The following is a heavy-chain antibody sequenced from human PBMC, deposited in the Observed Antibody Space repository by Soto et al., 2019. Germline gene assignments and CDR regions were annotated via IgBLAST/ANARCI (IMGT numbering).Heavy chain of an antibody. CDR3: ARHHDS. CDR1: GVSISSYY. V-gene: IGHV4-59*08. Sequence: SETLSLTCTVSGVSISSYYWSWIRQPPGKGLEWIGYIYYSGSTNYNPSLKSRVTISVDTSKNQFSLKLSSVTAADTAVYYCARHHDSWAQGTLVTVS. J-gene: IGHJ4*02. CDR2: IYYSGST.